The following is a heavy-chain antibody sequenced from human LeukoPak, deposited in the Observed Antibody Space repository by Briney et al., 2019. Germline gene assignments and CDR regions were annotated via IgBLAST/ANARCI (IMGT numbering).Heavy chain of an antibody. CDR2: IYPGDSDT. CDR3: ARLIDFGDHVAGWFDP. D-gene: IGHD4-17*01. J-gene: IGHJ5*02. CDR1: GYSFTSYW. V-gene: IGHV5-51*01. Sequence: PGESLKLSCKGSGYSFTSYWIGWVRQMPGKGLEWMGIIYPGDSDTRYSPSFQGQVTISADKSISTAYLQWSSLKASDTAMYYCARLIDFGDHVAGWFDPWGQGTLVTVSS.